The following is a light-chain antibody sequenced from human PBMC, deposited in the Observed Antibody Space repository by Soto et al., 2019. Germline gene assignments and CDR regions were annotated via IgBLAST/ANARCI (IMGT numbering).Light chain of an antibody. CDR2: NDN. CDR1: RSNIGSNA. CDR3: AAWDDSLNARGV. V-gene: IGLV1-44*01. J-gene: IGLJ3*02. Sequence: QSVLTQPPSASGTPGQRVTISCSGSRSNIGSNAVSWYQQLPGTAPKLLIYNDNQRPSGDPDRFSASKSGTSASLAISGLQSEDEADYYCAAWDDSLNARGVFGGGTQLTVL.